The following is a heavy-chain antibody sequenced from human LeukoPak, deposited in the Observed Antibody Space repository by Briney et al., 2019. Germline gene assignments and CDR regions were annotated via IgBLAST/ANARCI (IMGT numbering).Heavy chain of an antibody. Sequence: GGSLRLSCAASDFSFTTYAMSWVRQAPGKGLEWVANIKQDGSEKYYVDSVKGRFTISRDNAKNSLYLQMNSLRAEDTAVYYCARDSGSWHYYYYYYMDVWGKGTTVTVSS. J-gene: IGHJ6*03. D-gene: IGHD6-13*01. CDR1: DFSFTTYA. V-gene: IGHV3-7*01. CDR3: ARDSGSWHYYYYYYMDV. CDR2: IKQDGSEK.